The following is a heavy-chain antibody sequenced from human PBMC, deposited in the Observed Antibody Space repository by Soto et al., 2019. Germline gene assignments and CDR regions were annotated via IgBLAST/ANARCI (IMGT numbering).Heavy chain of an antibody. D-gene: IGHD3-10*01. J-gene: IGHJ4*02. CDR3: AKLGLWFGDYYFDY. CDR2: ISGSGGST. CDR1: GFTFSSYA. V-gene: IGHV3-23*01. Sequence: TGGSLRLSCAASGFTFSSYAMSWVRQAPGKGLEWVSAISGSGGSTYYADSVKGRFTISRDNSKNTLYLQMNSLRAEDTAVYYCAKLGLWFGDYYFDYWGQGTLVTVSS.